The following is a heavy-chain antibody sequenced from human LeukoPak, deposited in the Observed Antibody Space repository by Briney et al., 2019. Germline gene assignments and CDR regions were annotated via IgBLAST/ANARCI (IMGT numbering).Heavy chain of an antibody. CDR2: ISHRGRT. D-gene: IGHD2-2*01. CDR3: ARSVRRTSWPQTRTYYYYYMDV. Sequence: PSETLSLTCAVYGGSLSDYYWSWIRQSPGKGLEWIGEISHRGRTYYNLSLKSRVTISIDTSKNQFSLKVNSVSAADTAVYYCARSVRRTSWPQTRTYYYYYMDVWGKGTTVTVSS. V-gene: IGHV4-34*01. CDR1: GGSLSDYY. J-gene: IGHJ6*03.